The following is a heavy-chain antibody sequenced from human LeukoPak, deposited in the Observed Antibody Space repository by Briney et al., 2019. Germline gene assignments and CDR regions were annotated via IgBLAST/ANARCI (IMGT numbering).Heavy chain of an antibody. V-gene: IGHV4-34*01. CDR1: GGSFSGYY. D-gene: IGHD6-6*01. Sequence: SETLSLTCAVYGGSFSGYYWSWLRQPPGKGLEWIEEINHSGSTNYNPSLKSRVTISVDTSKNQFSLKLSSVTAADTAVYYCARGALHYYYYYMDVWGKGTTVTVSS. CDR2: INHSGST. CDR3: ARGALHYYYYYMDV. J-gene: IGHJ6*03.